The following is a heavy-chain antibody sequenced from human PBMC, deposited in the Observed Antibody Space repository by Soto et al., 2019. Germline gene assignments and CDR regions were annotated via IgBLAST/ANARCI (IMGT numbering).Heavy chain of an antibody. J-gene: IGHJ5*02. Sequence: ASVKVSCKASGYTFTSYYMHWVRQAPGQGLEWMGIINPSGGSTSYAQKFQGRVTMTRDTSTSTVYMELSSLRSEDTAVYYCARVVRYCSRGSCNNSYNWFDPWGQGTLVTVSS. CDR2: INPSGGST. CDR3: ARVVRYCSRGSCNNSYNWFDP. D-gene: IGHD2-15*01. V-gene: IGHV1-46*01. CDR1: GYTFTSYY.